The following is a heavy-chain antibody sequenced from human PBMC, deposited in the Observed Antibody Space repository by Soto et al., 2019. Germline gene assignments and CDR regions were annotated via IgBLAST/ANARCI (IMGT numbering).Heavy chain of an antibody. D-gene: IGHD3-3*01. CDR2: IYTSGST. CDR3: ARDYDFWSGYLTDYCYGMDV. CDR1: GGSISSYY. V-gene: IGHV4-4*07. J-gene: IGHJ6*02. Sequence: PSETLSLTCTVSGGSISSYYWSWIRQPAGKGLEWIGRIYTSGSTNYNPSLKSRVTMSVDTSKNQFSLKLSSVTAADTAVYYCARDYDFWSGYLTDYCYGMDVWGQGTTVTVSS.